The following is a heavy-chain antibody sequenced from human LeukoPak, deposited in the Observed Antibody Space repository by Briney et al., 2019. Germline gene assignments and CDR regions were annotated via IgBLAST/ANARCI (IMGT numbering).Heavy chain of an antibody. D-gene: IGHD3-16*01. J-gene: IGHJ6*03. Sequence: TPPETLSLTCTVSGGSISSSSYYWGWIRQPPGKGLEWIGEINHSGSTNYNPSLKSRVTISVDTSKNQFSLKLSSVTAADTAVYYCARLDTWGRKAPRRYYYMDVWGKGTTVTVSS. V-gene: IGHV4-39*07. CDR3: ARLDTWGRKAPRRYYYMDV. CDR2: INHSGST. CDR1: GGSISSSSYY.